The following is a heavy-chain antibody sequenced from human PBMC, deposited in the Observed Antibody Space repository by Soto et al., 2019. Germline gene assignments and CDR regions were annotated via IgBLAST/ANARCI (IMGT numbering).Heavy chain of an antibody. CDR2: ISAYNGNT. CDR3: ARDRSMDYGMDV. V-gene: IGHV1-18*01. Sequence: QVQLVQSGGEVKKPGASVKVSCKPTGYTLTSFGISWVRQSPGQGLEWMGCISAYNGNTKYAQKLQGRVTMTTDTSPSTAYMELRSLTSDDTAVYYCARDRSMDYGMDVWGQGTTVTVSS. J-gene: IGHJ6*02. D-gene: IGHD2-2*03. CDR1: GYTLTSFG.